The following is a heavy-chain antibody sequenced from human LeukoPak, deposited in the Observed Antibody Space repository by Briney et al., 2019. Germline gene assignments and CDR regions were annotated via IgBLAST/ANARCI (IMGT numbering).Heavy chain of an antibody. CDR3: ARHGARAGGYCSSTSCYTFDF. J-gene: IGHJ4*02. CDR2: IHSGVST. CDR1: GGSITSHH. D-gene: IGHD2-2*02. V-gene: IGHV4-59*08. Sequence: SETMSLTCTLPGGSITSHHWSWIRQPPGKVLEWIAYIHSGVSTNHNPSLKSRVTVSLDTSKNQFSLKLNSVTAADTALYYCARHGARAGGYCSSTSCYTFDFWGQGTQVTVSS.